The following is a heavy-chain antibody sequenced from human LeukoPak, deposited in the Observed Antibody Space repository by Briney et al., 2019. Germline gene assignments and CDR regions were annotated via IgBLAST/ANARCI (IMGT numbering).Heavy chain of an antibody. D-gene: IGHD4/OR15-4a*01. V-gene: IGHV1-2*02. Sequence: ASVKVSRKAAGSTFTCYYMHWLRQAPGQGLEWMGWIDHNGRGTNYAQKFQGRLTMNRDTSITTANMELTTLPCDDTPVVYCAEPLSRDYGGHGAFDIWGQGTMVTVSS. J-gene: IGHJ3*02. CDR1: GSTFTCYY. CDR3: AEPLSRDYGGHGAFDI. CDR2: IDHNGRGT.